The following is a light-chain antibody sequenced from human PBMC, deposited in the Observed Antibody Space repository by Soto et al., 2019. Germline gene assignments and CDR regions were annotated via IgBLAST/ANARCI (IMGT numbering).Light chain of an antibody. J-gene: IGLJ2*01. CDR2: SNN. CDR1: SSNIGSNT. Sequence: QLVLTQPPSASGTPGQRVTISCSGSSSNIGSNTVNWYQQLPGTAPKLLFYSNNQRPSGVPDRFSGSKSGTSASLAITGLRPEDEADYYCAAWDDSLNGPVFGGGTKLTVL. V-gene: IGLV1-44*01. CDR3: AAWDDSLNGPV.